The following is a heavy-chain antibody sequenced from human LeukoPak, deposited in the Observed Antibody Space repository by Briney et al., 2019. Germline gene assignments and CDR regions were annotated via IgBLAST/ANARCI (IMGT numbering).Heavy chain of an antibody. CDR2: IYHSGST. CDR3: ARGGRQQLVNWFNP. CDR1: GGSISSSKW. Sequence: SETLSLTCAVSGGSISSSKWWSWVRQSPGKGLEWVGEIYHSGSTNYNPSLKSRVTISVDTSKNQFSLKLSSVTAADTAVYYCARGGRQQLVNWFNPWGQGTLVTVSS. D-gene: IGHD6-13*01. V-gene: IGHV4-4*02. J-gene: IGHJ5*02.